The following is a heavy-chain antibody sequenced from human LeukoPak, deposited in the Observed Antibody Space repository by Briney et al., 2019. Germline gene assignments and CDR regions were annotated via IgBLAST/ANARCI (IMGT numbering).Heavy chain of an antibody. Sequence: SETLSLTCAAYGGSFSGYYWSWIRQPPGKGLEWIGEISHSGSTNYNPSLKSRVTISVDTAKNEFSLQLSSVTAADTAVYYCARKDIYYFYMDVWGKGTTVTISS. CDR3: ARKDIYYFYMDV. CDR2: ISHSGST. V-gene: IGHV4-34*01. CDR1: GGSFSGYY. J-gene: IGHJ6*03.